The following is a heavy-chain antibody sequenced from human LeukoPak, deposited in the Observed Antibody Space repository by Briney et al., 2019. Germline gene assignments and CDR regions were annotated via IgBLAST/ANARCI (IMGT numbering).Heavy chain of an antibody. V-gene: IGHV4-34*01. J-gene: IGHJ6*02. CDR1: GGSFSGYY. Sequence: PSETLSLTCAVYGGSFSGYYWSWIRQPPGKGLEWIGEINHRGSTNYNPSLKSRVTVSLDTSKNQFSLRLSSVTAADTAVYYCANGSNWYGYGMDVWGQGTTVTVSS. CDR3: ANGSNWYGYGMDV. CDR2: INHRGST. D-gene: IGHD6-13*01.